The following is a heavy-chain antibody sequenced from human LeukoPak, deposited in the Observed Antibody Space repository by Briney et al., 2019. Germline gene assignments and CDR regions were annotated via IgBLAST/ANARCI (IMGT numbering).Heavy chain of an antibody. Sequence: SETLSLTCAVYGGSFSGYYWSWIRQPPGKGREGMGGINHSGSTNDNPSLKSRVTISVDTSKNQFSLKLSSVTAADTAVYYCARRSNYYDSSGGGYFDYWGQGTLVTVSS. D-gene: IGHD3-22*01. CDR3: ARRSNYYDSSGGGYFDY. J-gene: IGHJ4*02. CDR2: INHSGST. V-gene: IGHV4-34*01. CDR1: GGSFSGYY.